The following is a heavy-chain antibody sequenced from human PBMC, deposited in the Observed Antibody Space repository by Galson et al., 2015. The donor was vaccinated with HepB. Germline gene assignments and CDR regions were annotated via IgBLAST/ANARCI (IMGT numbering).Heavy chain of an antibody. CDR1: GYTFTGYY. D-gene: IGHD3-3*01. Sequence: SVKVSCKASGYTFTGYYMHWVRQAPGQGLEWMGRINPNSGGTNYAQKFQGRVTMTRDTSISTAYMELSRLRSDDTAVYYCARGPITIFGVAVDNWFDPWGQGTLVTVSS. CDR2: INPNSGGT. CDR3: ARGPITIFGVAVDNWFDP. J-gene: IGHJ5*02. V-gene: IGHV1-2*06.